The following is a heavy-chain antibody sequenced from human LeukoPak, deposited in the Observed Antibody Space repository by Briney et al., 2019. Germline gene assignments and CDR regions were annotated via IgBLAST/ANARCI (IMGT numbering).Heavy chain of an antibody. CDR1: GGSISSYY. Sequence: SETLSLTCTVSGGSISSYYWSWIRQPPGKGLEWIGYIYYSGSTNYNPSLRSRVTISVDRPNNHFSLKLTSVTAADTAVYFCAITTRDDFGEYFFDYWGQGTLVTVSS. V-gene: IGHV4-59*01. CDR2: IYYSGST. D-gene: IGHD4-17*01. J-gene: IGHJ4*02. CDR3: AITTRDDFGEYFFDY.